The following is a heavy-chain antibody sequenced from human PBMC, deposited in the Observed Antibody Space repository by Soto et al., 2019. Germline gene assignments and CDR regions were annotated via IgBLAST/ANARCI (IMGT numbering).Heavy chain of an antibody. Sequence: EVELVESGGGLVQTGRSLRLSCAGSGFTFDDSDMYWVRQAPGKGLEWVSGISWSSGTIGYADSVKGRFTISRDNAKNSLYLEMSPLRPEDTAIYYCVKSPWSRRGDLDLWGRGTLVTVSS. D-gene: IGHD2-8*01. CDR3: VKSPWSRRGDLDL. CDR1: GFTFDDSD. J-gene: IGHJ2*01. V-gene: IGHV3-9*01. CDR2: ISWSSGTI.